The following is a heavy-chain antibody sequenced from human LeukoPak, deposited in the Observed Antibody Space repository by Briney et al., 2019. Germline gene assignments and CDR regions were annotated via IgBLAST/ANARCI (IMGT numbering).Heavy chain of an antibody. V-gene: IGHV5-51*01. CDR2: IYPGDSDT. D-gene: IGHD2-15*01. Sequence: GESLKIPCKGSGHSSITSWIGWVRQMPGKGLEWMGIIYPGDSDTRYSPSFQGQVTISADKSISTAYLQWSSLKASDTAMYYCARHFGGHLDAFDIWGQGTMVTVSS. J-gene: IGHJ3*02. CDR1: GHSSITSW. CDR3: ARHFGGHLDAFDI.